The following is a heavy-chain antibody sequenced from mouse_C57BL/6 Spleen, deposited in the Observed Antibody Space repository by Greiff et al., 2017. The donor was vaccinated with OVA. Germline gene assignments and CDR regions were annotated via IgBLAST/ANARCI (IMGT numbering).Heavy chain of an antibody. J-gene: IGHJ4*01. Sequence: VQRVESGPGLVAPSQSLSITCTVSGFSLTSYGVHWVRQPPGKGLEWLVVIWSDGSTTYNSALKSRLSISKDNSKSQVFLKMNRLQTDDTAMYYCARQTDGYLYAMDYWGQGTSVTVSS. CDR1: GFSLTSYG. CDR2: IWSDGST. V-gene: IGHV2-6-1*01. CDR3: ARQTDGYLYAMDY. D-gene: IGHD2-3*01.